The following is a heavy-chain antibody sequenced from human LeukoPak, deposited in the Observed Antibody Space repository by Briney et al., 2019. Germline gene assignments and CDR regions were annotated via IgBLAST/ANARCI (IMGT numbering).Heavy chain of an antibody. CDR3: ASEGRGRDGYNYVDYFDY. Sequence: PSETLSLTCTVSGGSISSYYWSWIRQPPGKGLEWIGYIYYSGSTNYNPSLKSRVTISVDTSKNQFSLKLSSVTAADTAVYYCASEGRGRDGYNYVDYFDYWGQGTLVTVSS. CDR2: IYYSGST. J-gene: IGHJ4*02. V-gene: IGHV4-59*08. D-gene: IGHD5-24*01. CDR1: GGSISSYY.